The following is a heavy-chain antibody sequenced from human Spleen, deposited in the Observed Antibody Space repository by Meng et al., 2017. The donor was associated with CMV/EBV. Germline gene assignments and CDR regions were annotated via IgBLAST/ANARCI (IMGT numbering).Heavy chain of an antibody. CDR2: ISSSDNIK. Sequence: GGSLRLSCGVSGFTFSGYEMNWVRLAPGKGLEWVSYISSSDNIKYYADSVKGRFTISRDNARNSLSLQMNSLRVEDTAVYFCAKDAARQYYDSSGYYFDYWGLGTLVTVSS. D-gene: IGHD3-22*01. V-gene: IGHV3-48*03. CDR1: GFTFSGYE. CDR3: AKDAARQYYDSSGYYFDY. J-gene: IGHJ4*02.